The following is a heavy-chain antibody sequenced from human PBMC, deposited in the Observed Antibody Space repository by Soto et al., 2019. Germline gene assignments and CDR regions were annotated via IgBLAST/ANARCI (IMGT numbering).Heavy chain of an antibody. CDR2: INAGTGNT. J-gene: IGHJ4*02. CDR1: GYTFTNYA. Sequence: ASVKVSCKASGYTFTNYAMHWVRLAPGQRLEWMGWINAGTGNTKYSQNFQGRVTITRDTSASTAYMELSSLKSEDTAMYYCARGAIMYYFDYWGQGTLVTVSS. D-gene: IGHD3-16*01. CDR3: ARGAIMYYFDY. V-gene: IGHV1-3*01.